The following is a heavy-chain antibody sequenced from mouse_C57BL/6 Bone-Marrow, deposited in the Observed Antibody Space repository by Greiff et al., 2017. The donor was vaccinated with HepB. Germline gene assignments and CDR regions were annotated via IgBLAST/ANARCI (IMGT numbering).Heavy chain of an antibody. D-gene: IGHD1-1*01. CDR2: IYPYNGVS. CDR1: GYSFTGYY. J-gene: IGHJ4*01. V-gene: IGHV1-31*01. Sequence: EVQVVESGPELVKPGASVKISCKASGYSFTGYYMHWVKQSHGNILDWIGYIYPYNGVSSYNQKFKGKATLTVDKSSSTAYMELRSLTSEDSAVYYCARSRVLRSYYAMDYWGQGTSVTVSS. CDR3: ARSRVLRSYYAMDY.